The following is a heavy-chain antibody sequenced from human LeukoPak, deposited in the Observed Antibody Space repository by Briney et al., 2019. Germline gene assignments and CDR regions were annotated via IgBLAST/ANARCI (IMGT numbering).Heavy chain of an antibody. CDR3: ARENSGFDY. D-gene: IGHD6-19*01. Sequence: GGSLRLSCAASGSTFSSYEMNWVRKAPGKGLEWVSYISSSGSTIYYADSVKGRFTISRDNAKNSLYLQMNSLRAEDTAVYYCARENSGFDYWGQGTLVTVSS. CDR1: GSTFSSYE. CDR2: ISSSGSTI. V-gene: IGHV3-48*03. J-gene: IGHJ4*02.